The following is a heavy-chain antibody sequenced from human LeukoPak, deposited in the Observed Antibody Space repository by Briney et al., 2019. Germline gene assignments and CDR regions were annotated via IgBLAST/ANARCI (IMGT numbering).Heavy chain of an antibody. CDR2: IIPIFGTA. D-gene: IGHD3-9*01. CDR1: GGTFSSYA. CDR3: ARLRYFDYYYYMDV. J-gene: IGHJ6*03. V-gene: IGHV1-69*13. Sequence: ASVKVSCKASGGTFSSYAISWVRQAPGQGLEWMGGIIPIFGTANYAQKFQGRVTITADESTSTAYMELSSLRSEDTAVYYCARLRYFDYYYYMDVWGKGTTVTISS.